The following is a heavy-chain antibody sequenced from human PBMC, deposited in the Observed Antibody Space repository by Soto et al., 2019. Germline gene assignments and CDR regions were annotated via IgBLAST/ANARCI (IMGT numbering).Heavy chain of an antibody. CDR3: ARCTYDNYYYYYGMDV. CDR1: GGSISSGDYY. V-gene: IGHV4-30-4*01. CDR2: IYYSGST. J-gene: IGHJ6*02. D-gene: IGHD3-9*01. Sequence: PSETLSLTCTVSGGSISSGDYYWSWIRQPPGKGLEWIGYIYYSGSTYYNPSLKSRVTISVDTSKNQFSLKLSSVTAADTAVYYCARCTYDNYYYYYGMDVWGQGTTVTVSS.